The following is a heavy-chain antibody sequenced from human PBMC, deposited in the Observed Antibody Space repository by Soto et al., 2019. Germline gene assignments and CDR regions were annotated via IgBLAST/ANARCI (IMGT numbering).Heavy chain of an antibody. CDR2: ISGSGGST. CDR3: AKAPYYDFWSGYPAPQYYYGMDV. D-gene: IGHD3-3*01. Sequence: PGGSLRLSCAASGFTFSSYAMSWVRQAPGKGLEWVSAISGSGGSTYYADSVKGRFTISRDNSKNTLYLQMNSLRAEDTAVYYCAKAPYYDFWSGYPAPQYYYGMDVWGQGTTVTVSS. CDR1: GFTFSSYA. V-gene: IGHV3-23*01. J-gene: IGHJ6*02.